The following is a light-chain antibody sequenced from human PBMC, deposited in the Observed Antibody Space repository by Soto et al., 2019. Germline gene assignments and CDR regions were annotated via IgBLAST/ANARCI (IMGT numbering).Light chain of an antibody. CDR2: DAS. Sequence: EIVLTQSPATLSLSPWERATLSCRASQSVSSYLAWYQQKPGQAPRLLIYDASNRATGIPARFSGSGSGTDFTLTISSLEPEDFAVYYCQKRSNWPITFGQGTRLEIK. CDR3: QKRSNWPIT. V-gene: IGKV3-11*01. CDR1: QSVSSY. J-gene: IGKJ5*01.